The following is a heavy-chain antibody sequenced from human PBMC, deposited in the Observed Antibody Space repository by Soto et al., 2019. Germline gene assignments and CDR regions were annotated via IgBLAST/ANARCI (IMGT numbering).Heavy chain of an antibody. V-gene: IGHV1-8*01. Sequence: QVQLVQSGAEVKKPGASVKVSRKASGYTFTSYDINWVRQATGQGLEWMGWMNPNSGNTGYAQKFQGRVTMTRNTSISTAYMELSSLRSEDTAVYYCARDLLILDSSGYWGPNFDYWGQGTLVTVSS. CDR2: MNPNSGNT. D-gene: IGHD3-22*01. CDR1: GYTFTSYD. J-gene: IGHJ4*02. CDR3: ARDLLILDSSGYWGPNFDY.